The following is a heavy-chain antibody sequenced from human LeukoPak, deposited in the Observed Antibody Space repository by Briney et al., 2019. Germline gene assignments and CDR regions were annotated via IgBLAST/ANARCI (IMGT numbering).Heavy chain of an antibody. Sequence: GGSLRLSCAASGFTFSSYAMAWVRQAPGKGLEWVSAISATGGSIYYADSVKGRFTISRDNAKNSLYLQMNSLRAEDTAVYYCARGAWELLGGYYFDYWGQGTLVTVSS. CDR1: GFTFSSYA. J-gene: IGHJ4*02. CDR3: ARGAWELLGGYYFDY. CDR2: ISATGGSI. D-gene: IGHD1-26*01. V-gene: IGHV3-23*01.